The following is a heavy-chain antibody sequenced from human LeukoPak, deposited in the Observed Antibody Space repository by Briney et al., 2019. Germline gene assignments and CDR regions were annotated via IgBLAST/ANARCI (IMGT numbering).Heavy chain of an antibody. CDR2: MYYSGST. CDR1: GGSISSSSYC. D-gene: IGHD2-15*01. V-gene: IGHV4-39*01. Sequence: PSGTLSLTCTVSGGSISSSSYCWGWIGQPPGKGLEWIGSMYYSGSTYYNPSLKSRVTISVDTSKNQFSLKLSSVTAADTAVYYCARQVPLHLGYCSGGSCYGAHWFDPWGQGTLVTVSS. J-gene: IGHJ5*02. CDR3: ARQVPLHLGYCSGGSCYGAHWFDP.